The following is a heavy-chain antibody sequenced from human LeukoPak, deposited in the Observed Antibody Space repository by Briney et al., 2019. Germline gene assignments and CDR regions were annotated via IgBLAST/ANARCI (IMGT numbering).Heavy chain of an antibody. D-gene: IGHD3-22*01. CDR1: GGSISSGGYY. CDR2: IYYSGST. Sequence: PSQTLSLTCTVSGGSISSGGYYWSWIRQHPGKGLEWIGYIYYSGSTYYNPSLKSRVTISVDTSKNQFSLKLSSVTAADTAVYDCASAYDSSGYYYFDYWGQGTLVTVSS. CDR3: ASAYDSSGYYYFDY. V-gene: IGHV4-31*03. J-gene: IGHJ4*02.